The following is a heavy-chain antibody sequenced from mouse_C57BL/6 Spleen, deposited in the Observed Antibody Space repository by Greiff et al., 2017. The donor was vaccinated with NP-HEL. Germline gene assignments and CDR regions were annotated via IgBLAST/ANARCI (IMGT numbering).Heavy chain of an antibody. J-gene: IGHJ1*03. Sequence: VQLLQSGPELVKPGASVKLSCKASGYTFTSYDINWVKQRPGQGLEWIGWIYPRDGSTKYNEKFKGKATLTVDTSSSTAYMELHSLTSEDSAVYFCARSDWDVGGWYFDVWGTGTTVTVSS. D-gene: IGHD4-1*01. V-gene: IGHV1-85*01. CDR1: GYTFTSYD. CDR3: ARSDWDVGGWYFDV. CDR2: IYPRDGST.